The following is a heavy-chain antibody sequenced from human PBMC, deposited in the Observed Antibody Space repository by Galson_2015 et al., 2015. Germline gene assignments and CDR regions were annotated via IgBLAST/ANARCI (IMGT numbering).Heavy chain of an antibody. Sequence: SLRLSCAPSEFTFSSYSMNWVRQAPGRGLEWVSYISISTTNMYYADSVKGRFTISRDNAKNSLYLQMNSLRDEDTAVYYCAGTPETSGHFEYWGQGTLVTVSS. J-gene: IGHJ4*02. CDR2: ISISTTNM. D-gene: IGHD1-14*01. CDR3: AGTPETSGHFEY. V-gene: IGHV3-48*02. CDR1: EFTFSSYS.